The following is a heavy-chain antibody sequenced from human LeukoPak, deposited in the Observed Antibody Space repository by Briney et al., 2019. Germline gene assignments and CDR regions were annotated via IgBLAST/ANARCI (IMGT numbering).Heavy chain of an antibody. CDR2: IYTSGST. CDR3: ARQSLLNYYYYMDV. CDR1: GGSISSYY. D-gene: IGHD2/OR15-2a*01. J-gene: IGHJ6*03. Sequence: SETLSLTCTVSGGSISSYYWSWIRQPAGKGLEWIGYIYTSGSTNYNPSLKSRVTISVDTSKNQFSLKLSSVTAADTAVYYCARQSLLNYYYYMDVWGKGTTVTVSS. V-gene: IGHV4-4*09.